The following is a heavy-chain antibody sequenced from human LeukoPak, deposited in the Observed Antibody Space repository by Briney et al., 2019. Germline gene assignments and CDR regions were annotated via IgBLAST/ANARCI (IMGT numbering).Heavy chain of an antibody. CDR1: GGSISSYY. CDR3: ARGTYQLERQGYFDY. D-gene: IGHD1-1*01. V-gene: IGHV4-59*01. J-gene: IGHJ4*02. Sequence: SETLSLTCTVSGGSISSYYWSWIRQPPGKGLEWIGYIYYSGCTNYNPSLKSRVTISVDTSKNQFSLKLSSVTAADTAVYYCARGTYQLERQGYFDYWGQGTLVTVSS. CDR2: IYYSGCT.